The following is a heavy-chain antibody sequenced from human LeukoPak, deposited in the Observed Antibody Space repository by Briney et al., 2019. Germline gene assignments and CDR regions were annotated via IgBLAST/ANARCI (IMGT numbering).Heavy chain of an antibody. CDR3: ARGLVDIVATPYDAFDI. CDR1: GYTFTRYG. Sequence: ASVKVSCKASGYTFTRYGISWVRQAPGQGLEWMGWISGYNGNTNYAQKLQGSITMSTDTSTSTAYMELRSLRSDDTAVYYCARGLVDIVATPYDAFDIWGQGTLVTVSS. CDR2: ISGYNGNT. J-gene: IGHJ3*02. V-gene: IGHV1-18*01. D-gene: IGHD5-12*01.